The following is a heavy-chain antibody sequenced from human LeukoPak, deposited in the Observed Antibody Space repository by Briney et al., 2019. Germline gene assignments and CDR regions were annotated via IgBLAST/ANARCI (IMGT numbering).Heavy chain of an antibody. CDR2: IIPIFGTA. J-gene: IGHJ6*03. V-gene: IGHV1-69*06. CDR1: GYTFTSYY. Sequence: ASVKVSCKASGYTFTSYYMHWVRQAPGQGLEWMGGIIPIFGTANYAQKFQGRVTITADKSTSTAYMELSSLRSEDTAVYYCARVMGYCSSTSCYGYYYMDVWGKGTTVTVSS. D-gene: IGHD2-2*01. CDR3: ARVMGYCSSTSCYGYYYMDV.